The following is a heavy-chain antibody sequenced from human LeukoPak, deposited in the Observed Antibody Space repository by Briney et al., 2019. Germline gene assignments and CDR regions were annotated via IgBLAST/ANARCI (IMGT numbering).Heavy chain of an antibody. D-gene: IGHD2/OR15-2a*01. CDR2: INSDGSST. CDR1: GFTFSNYW. Sequence: GGSLRLSCAASGFTFSNYWMDWVRQAPGKGLVGVSRINSDGSSTSYADSVKGRFTISRDNAKNTLYLEMNSLRAEDTAVYYCARETFLLALDVWGQGTTVTVS. V-gene: IGHV3-74*01. J-gene: IGHJ6*02. CDR3: ARETFLLALDV.